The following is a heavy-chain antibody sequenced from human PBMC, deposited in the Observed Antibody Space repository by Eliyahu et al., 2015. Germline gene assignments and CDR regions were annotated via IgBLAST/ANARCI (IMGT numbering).Heavy chain of an antibody. J-gene: IGHJ5*02. CDR2: INHSGST. CDR1: GGSFSGYY. D-gene: IGHD6-13*01. Sequence: QVQLQQWGAGLLKPSETLSLTCAVYGGSFSGYYWSWIRQPPGKGLEWIGEINHSGSTNYNPSLKSRITISVDTSKNQFSLKLSSVTAADTAVYYCARAPIRVAAAGNGPWFDPWGQGTLVTVSS. CDR3: ARAPIRVAAAGNGPWFDP. V-gene: IGHV4-34*01.